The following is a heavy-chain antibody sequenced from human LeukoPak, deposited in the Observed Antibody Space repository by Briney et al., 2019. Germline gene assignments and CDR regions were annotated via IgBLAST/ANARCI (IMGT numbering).Heavy chain of an antibody. D-gene: IGHD1-26*01. J-gene: IGHJ4*02. CDR3: AKVRKVGTMSTAPF. CDR1: GFTFSTYA. V-gene: IGHV3-30*02. CDR2: IRYDGSHK. Sequence: GGSLRLSCAASGFTFSTYAMHWVRQAPGKGLEWVAFIRYDGSHKYYADYVKGRFIVSRDNPKNTLHLQMKNLRAEDTAVYYCAKVRKVGTMSTAPFWGQGTLVTVSS.